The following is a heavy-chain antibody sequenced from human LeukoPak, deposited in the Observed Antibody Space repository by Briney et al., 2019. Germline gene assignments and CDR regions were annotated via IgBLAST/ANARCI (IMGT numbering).Heavy chain of an antibody. CDR3: ARDGPGYSTDY. Sequence: PSEALSLTCTVSGGSISSDYWSWIRQPPGKGLEWIGSFYHSGITYYNPSLKSRVTISVEMSKNQFSLKLSSVTATDTAVYYCARDGPGYSTDYWGQGTLVTVSS. V-gene: IGHV4-59*12. CDR2: FYHSGIT. D-gene: IGHD5-18*01. J-gene: IGHJ4*02. CDR1: GGSISSDY.